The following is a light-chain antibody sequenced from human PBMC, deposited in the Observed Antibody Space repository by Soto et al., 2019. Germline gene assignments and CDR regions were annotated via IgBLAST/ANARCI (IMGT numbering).Light chain of an antibody. J-gene: IGKJ4*01. CDR2: GAS. V-gene: IGKV3-20*01. CDR1: QSFSRSQ. Sequence: EIVLTQSPCTLSLSLGERATVTCRASQSFSRSQLAWYQQKPGQAPRLLIYGASSRATGIPDRFSGSGSGTDFTLTNRSLEPEDFAVYYCQQYGSSPLTFGGGTKVEIK. CDR3: QQYGSSPLT.